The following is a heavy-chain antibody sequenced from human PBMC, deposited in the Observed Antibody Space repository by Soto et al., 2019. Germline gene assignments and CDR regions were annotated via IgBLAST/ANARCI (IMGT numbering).Heavy chain of an antibody. CDR3: AVGRHKTSGSNTWFDP. J-gene: IGHJ5*02. CDR2: ISDTGGGT. CDR1: GFTFSNYA. V-gene: IGHV3-23*01. D-gene: IGHD3-22*01. Sequence: GSLRLSCAASGFTFSNYAMNWVRQAPGKGLEWVSTISDTGGGTFYAGSVKGRFTISRDNSKNTLYLQMHRLRADDSAIYFCAVGRHKTSGSNTWFDPWGRGTQVTVSS.